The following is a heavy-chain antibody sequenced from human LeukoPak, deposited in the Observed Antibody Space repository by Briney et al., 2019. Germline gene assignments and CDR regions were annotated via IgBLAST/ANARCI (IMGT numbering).Heavy chain of an antibody. D-gene: IGHD2-15*01. CDR2: IIPIFGTA. J-gene: IGHJ4*02. V-gene: IGHV1-69*01. CDR3: ASGPPNCSGGSCPDY. Sequence: ASVKASCKASGGTFSSYAISWVRQAPGQGLEWMGGIIPIFGTANYAQKFQGRVTITADESTSTAYMELSSLRSENTAVYYCASGPPNCSGGSCPDYWGQGTLVTVSS. CDR1: GGTFSSYA.